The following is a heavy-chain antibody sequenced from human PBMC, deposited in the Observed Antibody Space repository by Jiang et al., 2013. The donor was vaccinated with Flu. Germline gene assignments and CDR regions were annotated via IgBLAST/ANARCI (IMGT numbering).Heavy chain of an antibody. Sequence: SYYWSWIRQPPGKGLEWIGDIYYXGSTNYNPSLKSRVTISVDTSKNQFSLKLSSVTAADTAVYYCARDRVSTVGGFDYWGQGTLVTVSS. CDR1: SYY. CDR2: IYYXGST. D-gene: IGHD4-23*01. CDR3: ARDRVSTVGGFDY. V-gene: IGHV4-59*01. J-gene: IGHJ4*02.